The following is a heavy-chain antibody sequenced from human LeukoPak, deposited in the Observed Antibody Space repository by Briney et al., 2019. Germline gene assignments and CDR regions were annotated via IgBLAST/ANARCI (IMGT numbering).Heavy chain of an antibody. D-gene: IGHD5-18*01. J-gene: IGHJ4*02. V-gene: IGHV3-7*01. CDR2: IKQDRSEK. CDR1: GFTFRTYW. CDR3: ARDLSRGYNYGYGDY. Sequence: GGSLRLSCAASGFTFRTYWMSWVRQAPGKGLEWVAHIKQDRSEKYYVDSVKGRFTIARDNAKNSLYLQMNSLRAEDTAVYYCARDLSRGYNYGYGDYWGQGTLVIVSS.